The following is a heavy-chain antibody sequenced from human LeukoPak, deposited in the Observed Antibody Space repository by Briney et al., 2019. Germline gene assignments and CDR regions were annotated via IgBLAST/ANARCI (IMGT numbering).Heavy chain of an antibody. CDR1: GFTFSSFW. D-gene: IGHD3-16*01. CDR2: IKQDGSER. Sequence: SGGPLRLSCAASGFTFSSFWMSWVRQAPGKGLEWVANIKQDGSERYYVDSLKGRFTISRDNANNSLYLQMNSLRAEDTAVYYCARVGGKSSPFGYWGQGTLVTVSS. V-gene: IGHV3-7*01. CDR3: ARVGGKSSPFGY. J-gene: IGHJ4*02.